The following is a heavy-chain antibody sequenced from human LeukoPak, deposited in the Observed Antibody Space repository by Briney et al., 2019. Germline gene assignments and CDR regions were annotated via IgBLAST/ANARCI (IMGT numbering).Heavy chain of an antibody. CDR2: IIPIFGTA. D-gene: IGHD4-17*01. J-gene: IGHJ3*02. V-gene: IGHV1-69*13. CDR1: GGTFSSYA. Sequence: ASVKVSCKASGGTFSSYAISWVRQAPGQGLEWMGGIIPIFGTANYAQKFQGRVTITADESTSTAYMELSSLRSEDTAVYYCARDMTTVPSGAFDIWGQGTMVTVSS. CDR3: ARDMTTVPSGAFDI.